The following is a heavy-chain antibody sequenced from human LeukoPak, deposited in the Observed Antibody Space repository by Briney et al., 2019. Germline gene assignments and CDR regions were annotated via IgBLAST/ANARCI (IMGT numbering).Heavy chain of an antibody. CDR2: IFYSGNT. V-gene: IGHV4-39*01. D-gene: IGHD5-12*01. Sequence: PSETLSLTCTVSGGSISSTTYYWGWIRQPPGKGLEWIGNIFYSGNTYYNPSLKSRVTISVDTSKNQFSLRLISVTAADTAVYYCARIYRYSGLNYYFDQRGQGTLVSVSS. CDR1: GGSISSTTYY. CDR3: ARIYRYSGLNYYFDQ. J-gene: IGHJ4*02.